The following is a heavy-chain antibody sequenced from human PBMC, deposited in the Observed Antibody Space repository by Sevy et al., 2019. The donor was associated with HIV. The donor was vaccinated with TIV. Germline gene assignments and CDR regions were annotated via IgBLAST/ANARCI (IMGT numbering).Heavy chain of an antibody. CDR3: TRGEVQLWLPGFDH. CDR2: IYTSART. Sequence: SETLSLTCTVSGDSISSYYWSWIRQPAGKGLEWIGRIYTSARTNYNPSLKSRVTMSVDTSKNQFSLKLRSVTAADTAVYFCTRGEVQLWLPGFDHWGQGTLVTVSS. D-gene: IGHD5-18*01. J-gene: IGHJ4*02. V-gene: IGHV4-4*07. CDR1: GDSISSYY.